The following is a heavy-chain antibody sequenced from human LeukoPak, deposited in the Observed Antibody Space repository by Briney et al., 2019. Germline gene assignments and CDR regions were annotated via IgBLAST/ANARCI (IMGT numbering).Heavy chain of an antibody. J-gene: IGHJ4*02. CDR2: ISGSGGSS. CDR3: LKAMAVDY. Sequence: GLEWVSAISGSGGSSYYADSVKGRFTISRDNSKNTLYLQMNSLRAEDTAVYYCLKAMAVDYWGQGTLVTVSS. D-gene: IGHD3-10*01. V-gene: IGHV3-23*01.